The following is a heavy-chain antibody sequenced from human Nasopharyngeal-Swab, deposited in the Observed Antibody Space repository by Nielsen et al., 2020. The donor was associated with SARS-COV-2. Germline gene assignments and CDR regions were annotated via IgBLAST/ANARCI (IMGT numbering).Heavy chain of an antibody. V-gene: IGHV1-24*01. Sequence: ASVKVSCKVSGYTLTELSMHWVRQASGKGLEWMGGFDPEDGETIYAQKFQGRVTMTEDTSTDTAYMELSSLRSEDTAVYYCASGGIAARGYYYYGMDVWGQGTTVTVSS. CDR1: GYTLTELS. CDR3: ASGGIAARGYYYYGMDV. J-gene: IGHJ6*02. D-gene: IGHD6-6*01. CDR2: FDPEDGET.